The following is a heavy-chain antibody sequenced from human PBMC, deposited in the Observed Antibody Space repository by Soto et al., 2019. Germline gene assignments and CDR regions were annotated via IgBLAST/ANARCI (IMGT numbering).Heavy chain of an antibody. CDR2: IYYSGST. V-gene: IGHV4-61*08. CDR1: GGSISSGGYS. J-gene: IGHJ1*01. D-gene: IGHD7-27*01. CDR3: ARGWGGYFQH. Sequence: SETLSLTCAVSGGSISSGGYSWSWIRQPPGKGLEWIGYIYYSGSTNYNPSLKSRVTISVDTSKNQFSLKLSSVTAADTAVYYCARGWGGYFQHWGQGTLVTVSS.